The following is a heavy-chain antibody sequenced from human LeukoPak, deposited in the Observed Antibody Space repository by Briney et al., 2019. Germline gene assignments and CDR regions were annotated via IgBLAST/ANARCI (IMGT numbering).Heavy chain of an antibody. CDR2: ISGSGGST. J-gene: IGHJ5*02. CDR3: AKDRPIVVVSAAMGWFDP. Sequence: GGSLRLSCAASGFTFSSYAMSWVRQAPGKGLEWVSAISGSGGSTYYADSVKGRFTISRDNSKNTLYLQMNSLRAEDTAVYYCAKDRPIVVVSAAMGWFDPWGQGTLVTVSS. V-gene: IGHV3-23*01. CDR1: GFTFSSYA. D-gene: IGHD2-2*01.